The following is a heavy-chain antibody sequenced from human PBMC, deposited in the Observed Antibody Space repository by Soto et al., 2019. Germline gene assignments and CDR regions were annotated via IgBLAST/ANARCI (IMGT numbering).Heavy chain of an antibody. CDR3: ARDQEVAGTIDY. J-gene: IGHJ4*02. Sequence: SLRLSCSASLFTFSSYGMHCVRQAPGKGLEWVAVIWYDGSNKYYADSVKGRFTISRDNSKNTLYLQMNSLRAEDTAVYYCARDQEVAGTIDYWGQGTLVTVSS. CDR2: IWYDGSNK. V-gene: IGHV3-33*01. CDR1: LFTFSSYG. D-gene: IGHD6-19*01.